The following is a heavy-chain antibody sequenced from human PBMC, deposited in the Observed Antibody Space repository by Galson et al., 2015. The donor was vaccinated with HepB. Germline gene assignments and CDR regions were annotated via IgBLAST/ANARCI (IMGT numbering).Heavy chain of an antibody. CDR2: ISYDGSNK. CDR3: ARGGGYYDFWSGPLDY. D-gene: IGHD3-3*01. V-gene: IGHV3-30*04. CDR1: GFTFSSYA. J-gene: IGHJ4*02. Sequence: SLRLSCAASGFTFSSYAMHWVRQAPGKGLEWVAVISYDGSNKYYADSVKGRFTISRDNSKNTLYLQMNSLRAEDTAVYYCARGGGYYDFWSGPLDYWGQGTLVTVSS.